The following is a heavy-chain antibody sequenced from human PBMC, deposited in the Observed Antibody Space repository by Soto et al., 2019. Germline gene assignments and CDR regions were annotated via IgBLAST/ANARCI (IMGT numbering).Heavy chain of an antibody. V-gene: IGHV4-59*01. D-gene: IGHD4-17*01. CDR1: GGSISSYY. CDR2: IYYSGST. J-gene: IGHJ4*02. Sequence: SETLSLTCTVSGGSISSYYWGWIRQPPGKGLEWIGYIYYSGSTNYNPSLKSRVTISVDTSKNQFSLKLSSVTAADTAVYYCASIPEDYGGNSHLSYFDYWGQGTQVTVSS. CDR3: ASIPEDYGGNSHLSYFDY.